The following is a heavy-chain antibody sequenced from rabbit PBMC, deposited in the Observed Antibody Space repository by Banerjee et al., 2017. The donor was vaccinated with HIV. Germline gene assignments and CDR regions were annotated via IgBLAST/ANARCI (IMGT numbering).Heavy chain of an antibody. CDR3: VREAGYGGYGDGNL. CDR1: GFSFSDRDV. Sequence: QEQLEESGGGLVKPEGSLTVTCKASGFSFSDRDVMCWVRQAPGKGLEWIACINTATGKGVYASWAKGRFTISKTSSTTVTLQMTSLTVADTATYFCVREAGYGGYGDGNLWGQGTLVTVS. D-gene: IGHD6-1*01. V-gene: IGHV1S45*01. J-gene: IGHJ4*01. CDR2: INTATGKG.